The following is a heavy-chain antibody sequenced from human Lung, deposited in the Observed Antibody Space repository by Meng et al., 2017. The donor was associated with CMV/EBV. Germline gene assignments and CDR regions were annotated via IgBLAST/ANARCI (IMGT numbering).Heavy chain of an antibody. D-gene: IGHD2-2*02. J-gene: IGHJ6*02. CDR1: GGTFSSYA. CDR3: ARDRTGDCSSTSCYNYYYYYGIDV. CDR2: IIPIFGIA. V-gene: IGHV1-69*05. Sequence: SVKVSCKASGGTFSSYAFSWVRQAPGQGLEWMGGIIPIFGIANYAQKFQGRVTVTTDESTSTAYMELSSLRSEDTALYYCARDRTGDCSSTSCYNYYYYYGIDVWGQGTTVTVSS.